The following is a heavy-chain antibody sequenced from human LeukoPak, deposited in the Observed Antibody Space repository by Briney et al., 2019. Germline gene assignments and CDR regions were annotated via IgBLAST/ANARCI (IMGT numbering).Heavy chain of an antibody. Sequence: GASVKVSCKASGYTFTSYGISWVRQAPGQGLEWMGWISAYSGNTNYAQKLQGRVTMTTDTSTSTAYMELRSLRSDDTAVYYCAREGMYSSSSHFYFWFDPWGQGTLVTVSS. J-gene: IGHJ5*02. CDR2: ISAYSGNT. V-gene: IGHV1-18*01. CDR1: GYTFTSYG. D-gene: IGHD6-6*01. CDR3: AREGMYSSSSHFYFWFDP.